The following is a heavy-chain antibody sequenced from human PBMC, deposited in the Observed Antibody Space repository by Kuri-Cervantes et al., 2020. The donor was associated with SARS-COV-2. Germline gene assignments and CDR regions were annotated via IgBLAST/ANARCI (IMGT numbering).Heavy chain of an antibody. CDR3: ARGEGAAPDLDAFDI. J-gene: IGHJ3*02. CDR1: GYTFTSYG. CDR2: ISAYNGNT. D-gene: IGHD1-26*01. V-gene: IGHV1-18*01. Sequence: ASVKVSCKASGYTFTSYGISWVRQAPGQGLEWMGWISAYNGNTNYAQKLQGRVTMTTDTSTSTAYMELRSLISDDTAVYYCARGEGAAPDLDAFDIWGQGTMVTVSS.